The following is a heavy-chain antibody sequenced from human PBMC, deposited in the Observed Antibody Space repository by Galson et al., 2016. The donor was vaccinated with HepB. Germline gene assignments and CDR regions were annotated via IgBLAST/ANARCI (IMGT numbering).Heavy chain of an antibody. CDR3: STLGYFDWLLSRNFDY. Sequence: SLRLSCAASGFIFNNAWMSWVRQAPGKGLQWVGRIKSKAAGGTTDYAAPVKGGFTISRDDSENTLFLHMNSLKTEDTAVYFCSTLGYFDWLLSRNFDYWGQGSLVTVSS. D-gene: IGHD3-9*01. CDR2: IKSKAAGGTT. V-gene: IGHV3-15*07. CDR1: GFIFNNAW. J-gene: IGHJ4*02.